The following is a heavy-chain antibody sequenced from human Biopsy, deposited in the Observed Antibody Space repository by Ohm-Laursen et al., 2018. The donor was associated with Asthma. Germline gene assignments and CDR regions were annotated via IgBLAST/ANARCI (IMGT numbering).Heavy chain of an antibody. V-gene: IGHV3-7*01. CDR1: GFTFGDYW. CDR2: IKHDGTEK. D-gene: IGHD3-16*02. CDR3: ARVSSYWAFDP. J-gene: IGHJ5*02. Sequence: SLRLSCTAAGFTFGDYWMSWVRQVPGKGLEWVANIKHDGTEKNHVDSVKGRFTISRDNAKNTLYLQMNSLRAEDTALYYCARVSSYWAFDPWGQGTLVTVSS.